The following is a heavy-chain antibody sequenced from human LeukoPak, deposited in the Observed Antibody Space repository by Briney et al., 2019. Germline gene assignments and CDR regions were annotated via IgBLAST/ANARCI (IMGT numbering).Heavy chain of an antibody. V-gene: IGHV3-11*06. Sequence: GGSLRLSCAVSGFTFSDYYMNWIRQAPGKGLEWLSYISSSGSSTNHADSVKGRFTISRDNAKNSLYLQMNSLRDEDTAVYYCARGSSGSKFDFWAQRTLVTVSS. CDR3: ARGSSGSKFDF. J-gene: IGHJ4*02. D-gene: IGHD1-26*01. CDR2: ISSSGSST. CDR1: GFTFSDYY.